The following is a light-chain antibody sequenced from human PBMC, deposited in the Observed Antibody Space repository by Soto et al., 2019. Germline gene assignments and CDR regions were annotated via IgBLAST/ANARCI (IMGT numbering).Light chain of an antibody. Sequence: QSVLTQPASVSGSPGQSITISCTGTSSDVGGYNYVSWYQQHPGKAPKLMIYDVSNRPSGISNRFSGSRSGNTASLIISGLQAEDEAAYYCSSYTSSSTVIFGGGTKLTVL. CDR3: SSYTSSSTVI. CDR1: SSDVGGYNY. V-gene: IGLV2-14*01. CDR2: DVS. J-gene: IGLJ2*01.